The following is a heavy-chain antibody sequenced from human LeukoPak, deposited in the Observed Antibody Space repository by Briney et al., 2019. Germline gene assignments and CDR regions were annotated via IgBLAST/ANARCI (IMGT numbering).Heavy chain of an antibody. V-gene: IGHV1-18*01. D-gene: IGHD6-19*01. CDR2: ISAYNGNT. J-gene: IGHJ4*02. CDR3: AAHLGMYNSGWHEVY. Sequence: ASVKVSCKASGYTFTSYGISWVRQAPGQGLEWMGWISAYNGNTNYAQKLQGRVTMTTDTSTSTAYMELRSLRSDDTAVYYCAAHLGMYNSGWHEVYWGQGTLVTVSS. CDR1: GYTFTSYG.